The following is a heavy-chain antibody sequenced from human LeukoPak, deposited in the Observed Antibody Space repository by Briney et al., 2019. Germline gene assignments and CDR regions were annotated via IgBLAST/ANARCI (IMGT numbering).Heavy chain of an antibody. Sequence: GGSLRLSCAASGFTFSFYSMNWVRQAPGEGLEWVSSISSSSSNIHYADSVKGRFTISRDNAKNSLYLQMNSLRAEDTAVYYCARDGGLRYFDWPFDYWGQGTLVTVSS. CDR2: ISSSSSNI. V-gene: IGHV3-21*01. D-gene: IGHD3-9*01. CDR1: GFTFSFYS. CDR3: ARDGGLRYFDWPFDY. J-gene: IGHJ4*02.